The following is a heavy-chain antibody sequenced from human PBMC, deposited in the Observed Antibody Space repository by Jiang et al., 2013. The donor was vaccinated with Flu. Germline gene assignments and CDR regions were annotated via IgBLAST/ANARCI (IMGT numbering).Heavy chain of an antibody. CDR3: ARHPTDRDGYNPEPYYYYGMDV. V-gene: IGHV3-11*06. CDR2: SSSSSYT. Sequence: SSSSSYTNYADSVKGRFTISRDNAKNSLYLQMNSLRAEDTAVYYCARHPTDRDGYNPEPYYYYGMDVWGQGTTVTVSS. D-gene: IGHD5-24*01. J-gene: IGHJ6*02.